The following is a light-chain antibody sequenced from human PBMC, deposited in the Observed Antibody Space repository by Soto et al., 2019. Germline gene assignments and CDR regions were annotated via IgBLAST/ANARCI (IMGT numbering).Light chain of an antibody. Sequence: LTQPASVSGSPGQSITISCTGTSTDVGGYNSVSWYQHHPGKAPKLIIYEVSHRPTGVSNRFSGSKSGNKASLTISGLQTEDEADYYCNSYANSNKGVFGTGTKVTVL. CDR2: EVS. CDR1: STDVGGYNS. J-gene: IGLJ1*01. CDR3: NSYANSNKGV. V-gene: IGLV2-14*01.